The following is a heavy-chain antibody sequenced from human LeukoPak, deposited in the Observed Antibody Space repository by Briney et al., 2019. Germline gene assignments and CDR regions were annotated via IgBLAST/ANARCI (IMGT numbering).Heavy chain of an antibody. J-gene: IGHJ4*02. Sequence: GRSLRLSCAASGFTFSSYGMHWVRQAPGKGLEWVAVISYDGSNKYYADSVKGRFTISRDNSKNTLYLQMNSLRAEDTAVYYCAKDRPNSSSFDYWGQGTLVTVSS. V-gene: IGHV3-30*18. CDR3: AKDRPNSSSFDY. CDR2: ISYDGSNK. D-gene: IGHD6-13*01. CDR1: GFTFSSYG.